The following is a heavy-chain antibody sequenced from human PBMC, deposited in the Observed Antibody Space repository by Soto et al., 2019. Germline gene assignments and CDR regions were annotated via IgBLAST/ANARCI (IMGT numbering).Heavy chain of an antibody. Sequence: QVQLQQWGAGLLKPTETLSLTCAVYVGSFSGYYWSWIRQPPGKGLEWIGEISHSGSTNYNPSLKGRVTISVDTSKNQFSLKLSSVTAADTAVYYCVRVNPDTAMVYYYFYMDVWGKGTTVTVSS. J-gene: IGHJ6*03. V-gene: IGHV4-34*01. D-gene: IGHD5-18*01. CDR3: VRVNPDTAMVYYYFYMDV. CDR1: VGSFSGYY. CDR2: ISHSGST.